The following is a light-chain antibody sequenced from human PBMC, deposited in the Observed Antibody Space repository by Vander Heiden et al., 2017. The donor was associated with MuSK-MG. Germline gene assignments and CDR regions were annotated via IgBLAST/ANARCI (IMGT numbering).Light chain of an antibody. Sequence: AIRMTQSPSSFSASTGDRVTITCRASQGISSYLAWYQQKPGKAPKLLIYAASTLQSGVPSRFSGSGSGTDFTLTISCLHSEDFTTYYCQQDESYPPTFGHGTRVEMK. CDR3: QQDESYPPT. J-gene: IGKJ3*01. CDR1: QGISSY. V-gene: IGKV1-8*01. CDR2: AAS.